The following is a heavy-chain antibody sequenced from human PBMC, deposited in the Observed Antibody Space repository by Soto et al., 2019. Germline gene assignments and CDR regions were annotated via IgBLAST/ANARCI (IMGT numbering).Heavy chain of an antibody. CDR3: ARGPRIQLWLPPYFDF. D-gene: IGHD5-18*01. J-gene: IGHJ4*02. CDR2: IYFGGST. V-gene: IGHV4-59*02. CDR1: GTSVTNDY. Sequence: SETLSLTCNVSGTSVTNDYWNWIRQPPGKGLEWIGYIYFGGSTNYNSSLKSRLTISVHTSTNQVSLTMTSVTVADTAVYYCARGPRIQLWLPPYFDFWGRGAPVTVSS.